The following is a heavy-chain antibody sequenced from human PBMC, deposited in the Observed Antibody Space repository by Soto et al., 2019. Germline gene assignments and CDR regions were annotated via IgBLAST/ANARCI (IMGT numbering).Heavy chain of an antibody. CDR1: GFIFSSYA. CDR2: ISYDRSNK. J-gene: IGHJ6*02. CDR3: AQGIPGYYYGMDV. V-gene: IGHV3-30-3*01. D-gene: IGHD5-18*01. Sequence: GSLRLSCAASGFIFSSYAMHWVRQAPGKGLEWVALISYDRSNKYYADSVKGRFTISRDNSKSTLSLQLNSLRVEDTAVYYCAQGIPGYYYGMDVWGQGTTVTVSS.